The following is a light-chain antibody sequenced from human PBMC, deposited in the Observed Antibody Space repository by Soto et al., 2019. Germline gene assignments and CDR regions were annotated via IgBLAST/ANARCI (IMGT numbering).Light chain of an antibody. CDR3: QQYYSYPPT. J-gene: IGKJ5*01. CDR2: AAS. V-gene: IGKV1-8*01. Sequence: AILMTQSPSSLSSSTGDRFTITCRASQGISSYLAWYQQKPGKAPKLLIYAASTLQSGVPSRLSGSGSGTDFTLTISCLQSEDFATYYCQQYYSYPPTFGQGTRLEIK. CDR1: QGISSY.